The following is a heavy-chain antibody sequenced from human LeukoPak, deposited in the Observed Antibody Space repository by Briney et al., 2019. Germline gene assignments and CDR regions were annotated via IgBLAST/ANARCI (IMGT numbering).Heavy chain of an antibody. Sequence: PSETLSLTCTVSGGSITSSYWSWIRQSPGKGLEWIGYIHYTGSTNYNPSLKSRVTMLIDTSKNQFSLKLSSVTAADTAVYYCARGRYSAGDNWFDPWGQGSLVTVSS. V-gene: IGHV4-59*01. CDR2: IHYTGST. CDR3: ARGRYSAGDNWFDP. J-gene: IGHJ5*02. CDR1: GGSITSSY. D-gene: IGHD3-9*01.